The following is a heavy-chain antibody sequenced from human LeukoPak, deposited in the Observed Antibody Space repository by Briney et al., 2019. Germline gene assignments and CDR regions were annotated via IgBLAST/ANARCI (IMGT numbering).Heavy chain of an antibody. CDR1: GFTFSSYA. D-gene: IGHD6-13*01. J-gene: IGHJ4*02. V-gene: IGHV3-23*01. Sequence: PGGSLRLSCAASGFTFSSYAMSWVRQAPGKGLEWVSVISGSDDSTYYADSVKGRFTISRDNSKNTLFLRMNSLRAEDTALYYCAKAGHSSSWAWADYWGQGTLVTVSS. CDR3: AKAGHSSSWAWADY. CDR2: ISGSDDST.